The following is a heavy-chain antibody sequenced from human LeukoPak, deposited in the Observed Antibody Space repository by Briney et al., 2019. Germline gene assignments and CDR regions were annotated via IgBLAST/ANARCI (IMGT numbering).Heavy chain of an antibody. CDR2: IYYSGST. D-gene: IGHD2-2*01. J-gene: IGHJ4*02. V-gene: IGHV4-59*08. CDR3: ARRYCSSTSCVYFDY. CDR1: GGSISSYY. Sequence: SETLSLTCTVSGGSISSYYWSWIRQPPGKGLEWIGYIYYSGSTNYNPSLKSRVTISVDTSKNQFSLKLSSVTAADTAVYYCARRYCSSTSCVYFDYWGQGTLVTVSS.